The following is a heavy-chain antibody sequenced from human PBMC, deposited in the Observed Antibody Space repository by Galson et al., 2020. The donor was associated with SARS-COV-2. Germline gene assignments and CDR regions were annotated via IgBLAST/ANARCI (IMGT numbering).Heavy chain of an antibody. D-gene: IGHD1-26*01. CDR2: IYSNGNA. Sequence: SETLSLTCSVSGGSISSSSYYWGWIRQTPGTGLEWIGSIYSNGNAYYNPSLKSRVTISVDTSKNQFSLKVTSVTAADTAVYYCASPGAGHNWFDPGGQGTLVTVSS. V-gene: IGHV4-39*07. CDR3: ASPGAGHNWFDP. J-gene: IGHJ5*02. CDR1: GGSISSSSYY.